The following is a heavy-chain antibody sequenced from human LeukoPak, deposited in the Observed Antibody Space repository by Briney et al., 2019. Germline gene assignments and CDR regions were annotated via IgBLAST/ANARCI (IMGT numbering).Heavy chain of an antibody. CDR3: AKVNVYNNLGPFDY. CDR2: ISGSGGST. CDR1: GFTFSSYA. D-gene: IGHD3-10*01. Sequence: GGSLRLSCAAAGFTFSSYAMSWVRQAPGKGLEWVSAISGSGGSTYYADSVKGRFTISRDNSKNTLYLQMNSLRAEDTAVYYCAKVNVYNNLGPFDYWGQGTLVTVSS. J-gene: IGHJ4*02. V-gene: IGHV3-23*01.